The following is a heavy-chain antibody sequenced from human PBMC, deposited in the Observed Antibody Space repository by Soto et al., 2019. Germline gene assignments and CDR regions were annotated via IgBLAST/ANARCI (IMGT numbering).Heavy chain of an antibody. V-gene: IGHV1-69*01. J-gene: IGHJ6*02. D-gene: IGHD2-8*01. CDR2: IIPIFGTA. CDR3: ARADCTNGVCYPYYYYGMDV. CDR1: GGTFSSYA. Sequence: QVQLVQSGAEVKKPGSSVKVSCKASGGTFSSYAISWVRQAPGQGLEWMGGIIPIFGTANYAQKFQGRVTITADESTSTAYMELSSLRSEDTAVHYCARADCTNGVCYPYYYYGMDVWGQGTTVTVSS.